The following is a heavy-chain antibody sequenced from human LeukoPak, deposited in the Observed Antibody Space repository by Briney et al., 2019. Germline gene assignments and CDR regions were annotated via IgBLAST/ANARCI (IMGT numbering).Heavy chain of an antibody. CDR1: GFTFSSYS. J-gene: IGHJ4*02. Sequence: GGSLRLSCAASGFTFSSYSMNWVRQAPGKGLEWVSSISSSSSYIYYADSVKGRFTISRDNAKNSLYLQMNSLRAKDTAVYYCARQPNYYGSGSYPIDYWGQGTLVTVSS. D-gene: IGHD3-10*01. V-gene: IGHV3-21*01. CDR3: ARQPNYYGSGSYPIDY. CDR2: ISSSSSYI.